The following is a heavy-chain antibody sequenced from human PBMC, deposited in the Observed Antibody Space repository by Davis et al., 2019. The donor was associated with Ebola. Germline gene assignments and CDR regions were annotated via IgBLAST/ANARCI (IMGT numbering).Heavy chain of an antibody. J-gene: IGHJ6*02. CDR1: AFTFSNSG. CDR3: ARDGIYCSGGSCYPLGMDV. D-gene: IGHD2-15*01. CDR2: IYAGGST. V-gene: IGHV3-66*01. Sequence: GESLKISCGRSAFTFSNSGMNWVRQAPGKGLEWVSVIYAGGSTYYAVSVKGRFTISRDNSKNTLYLQMNSLRAEDTAVYYCARDGIYCSGGSCYPLGMDVWGQGTTVTVSS.